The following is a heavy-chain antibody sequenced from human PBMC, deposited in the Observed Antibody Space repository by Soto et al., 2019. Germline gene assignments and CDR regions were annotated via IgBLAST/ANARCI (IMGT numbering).Heavy chain of an antibody. D-gene: IGHD2-15*01. V-gene: IGHV1-69*12. J-gene: IGHJ4*02. CDR2: IIPMFDTP. CDR1: GGTFSSDS. Sequence: QVQLVQSGAEVKKPGSSVKVSCKASGGTFSSDSFSWVRQAPGQGLEWMGGIIPMFDTPIYAQKFQDRVTITAVESTSTGYMQLSSLRSGDTAVYYCARSGGLDRDFNYWGQGSLVTVSS. CDR3: ARSGGLDRDFNY.